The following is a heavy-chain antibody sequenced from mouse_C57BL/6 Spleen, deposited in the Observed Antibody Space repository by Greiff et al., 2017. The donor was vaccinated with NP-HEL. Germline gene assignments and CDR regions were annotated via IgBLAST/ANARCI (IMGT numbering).Heavy chain of an antibody. J-gene: IGHJ4*01. CDR3: ASRLPSYSMDY. CDR2: INPSTGGT. Sequence: VQLQQSGPELVKPGASVKISCKASGYSFTGYYMTWVKQSPEKSLEWIGEINPSTGGTTYKQKFKAKATLTVDKSSSTAYMQLKSLTSEDSAVYYCASRLPSYSMDYWGQGTSVTVSS. CDR1: GYSFTGYY. D-gene: IGHD2-4*01. V-gene: IGHV1-42*01.